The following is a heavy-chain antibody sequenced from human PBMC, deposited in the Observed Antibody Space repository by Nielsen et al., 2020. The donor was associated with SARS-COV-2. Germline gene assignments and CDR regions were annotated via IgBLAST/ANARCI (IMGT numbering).Heavy chain of an antibody. J-gene: IGHJ6*03. CDR3: AREYGSGSYYNVVYYYYMDV. V-gene: IGHV1-46*01. D-gene: IGHD3-10*01. Sequence: WVRQAPGQGLEWMGIINPSGGSTSYAQKFQGRVTMTTDTSTSTAYMELRSLRSDDTAVYYCAREYGSGSYYNVVYYYYMDVWGKGTTVTVPS. CDR2: INPSGGST.